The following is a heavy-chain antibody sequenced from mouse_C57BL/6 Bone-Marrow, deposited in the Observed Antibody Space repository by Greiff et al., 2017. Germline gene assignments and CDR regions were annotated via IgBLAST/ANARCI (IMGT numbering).Heavy chain of an antibody. CDR2: IRLKSDNYAT. Sequence: VQLKQSGGGLVQPGGSMKLSCVASGFTFSNYWMNWVRQSPEKGLEWVAQIRLKSDNYATHYAESVNGRFTISRDDSKSSVYLQMNNLRAEDTGIYYCTEGDDYDGRLYYAMDYWGQGTSVTVSS. J-gene: IGHJ4*01. V-gene: IGHV6-3*01. CDR1: GFTFSNYW. CDR3: TEGDDYDGRLYYAMDY. D-gene: IGHD2-4*01.